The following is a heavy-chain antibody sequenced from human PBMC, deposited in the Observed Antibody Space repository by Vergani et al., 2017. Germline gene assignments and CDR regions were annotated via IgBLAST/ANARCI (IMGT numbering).Heavy chain of an antibody. J-gene: IGHJ6*03. Sequence: EVQLVESGGGLVKPGGSLRLSCAASGFTFSSYSMNWVRQAPGKGLEWVSSISSSSSYIYYADSVKGRFTISRDNAKNSLYLHMNSLRAEDTAVYYCARDGDTAMDPYYYYYYMDVWGKGTTVTVSS. CDR1: GFTFSSYS. CDR2: ISSSSSYI. CDR3: ARDGDTAMDPYYYYYYMDV. V-gene: IGHV3-21*01. D-gene: IGHD5-18*01.